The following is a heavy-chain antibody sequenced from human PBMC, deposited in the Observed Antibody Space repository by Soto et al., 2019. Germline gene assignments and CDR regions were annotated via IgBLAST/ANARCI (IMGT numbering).Heavy chain of an antibody. CDR2: INQSGST. D-gene: IGHD6-13*01. CDR1: TGSFSGYF. CDR3: AREVGAGAGHFDS. V-gene: IGHV4-34*01. Sequence: QAQLQQWDAGLLKPSETLSLTCAVYTGSFSGYFWSWIRQPPGKGLEWIGEINQSGSTNSNPSLKSRVTMSVDTSNNQFSLKLSSVTAADTAVYFCAREVGAGAGHFDSWGQGTLVTVSS. J-gene: IGHJ4*02.